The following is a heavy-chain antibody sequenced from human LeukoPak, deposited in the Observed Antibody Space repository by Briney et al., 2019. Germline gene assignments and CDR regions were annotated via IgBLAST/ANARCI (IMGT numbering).Heavy chain of an antibody. V-gene: IGHV4-34*12. D-gene: IGHD3-10*02. J-gene: IGHJ5*02. CDR3: ARFCVRGVTWFDP. Sequence: KPSETLSLACAVYGGSFSGYYWSWIRQPPGKGLEWIGAIINSGRHNYNPSPKGRVTISVDTPKNQFSLKLSSVTAADTAVYYCARFCVRGVTWFDPWGQGTLVTVSS. CDR1: GGSFSGYY. CDR2: IINSGRH.